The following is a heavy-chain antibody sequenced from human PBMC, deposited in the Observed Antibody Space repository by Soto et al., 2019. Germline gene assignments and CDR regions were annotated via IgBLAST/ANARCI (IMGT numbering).Heavy chain of an antibody. J-gene: IGHJ3*02. CDR1: GYTFTNFG. Sequence: ASVKVSCKGSGYTFTNFGISWVRQAPGQGLEWMGWISTYHGITNYAQMVQGRVTMTTDTSISTAYMELSRLRSDDTAVYYCATDSSGSYAFDIWGKGTMVTVS. CDR2: ISTYHGIT. D-gene: IGHD3-22*01. CDR3: ATDSSGSYAFDI. V-gene: IGHV1-18*01.